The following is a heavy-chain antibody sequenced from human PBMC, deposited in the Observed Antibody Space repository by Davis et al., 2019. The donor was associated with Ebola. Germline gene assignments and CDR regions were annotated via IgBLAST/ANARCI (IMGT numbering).Heavy chain of an antibody. Sequence: SETLSLTCTVSGGSISSYYWSWIRQPPGKGLEWIAYIYYSGSTYYNPSLKSRVTISVNTSKNQFSLKLSSVTAADTAVYYCARDGRGYGNWFDPWGQGTLVTVSS. CDR2: IYYSGST. J-gene: IGHJ5*02. CDR1: GGSISSYY. CDR3: ARDGRGYGNWFDP. V-gene: IGHV4-59*12. D-gene: IGHD2-15*01.